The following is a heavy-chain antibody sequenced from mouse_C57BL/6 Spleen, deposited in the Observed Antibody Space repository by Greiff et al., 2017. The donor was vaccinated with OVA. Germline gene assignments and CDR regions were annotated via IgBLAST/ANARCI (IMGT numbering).Heavy chain of an antibody. V-gene: IGHV1-82*01. Sequence: VQLQESGPELVKPGASVKISCKASGYAFSSSWMNWVKQRPGKGLEWIGRIYPGDGDTNYNGKFKGKATLTADKSSSTAYMQLSSLTSEDSAVYFCARGNYDCDYWGQGTTLTVSS. CDR3: ARGNYDCDY. CDR1: GYAFSSSW. J-gene: IGHJ2*01. CDR2: IYPGDGDT. D-gene: IGHD2-1*01.